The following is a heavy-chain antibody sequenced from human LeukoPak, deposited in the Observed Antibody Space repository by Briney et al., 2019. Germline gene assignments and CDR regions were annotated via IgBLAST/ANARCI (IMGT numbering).Heavy chain of an antibody. V-gene: IGHV3-66*01. J-gene: IGHJ4*02. CDR3: ARGTVTMVDY. D-gene: IGHD3-10*01. CDR2: IYSSGST. Sequence: GGSLRLSCAASGFTVSSHHMSWVRQAPGGGLEGVSVIYSSGSTYYADSVKGRFTISRDNSKNTLFLQMNSLRAGDTAVYYCARGTVTMVDYWGQGTLVTVSS. CDR1: GFTVSSHH.